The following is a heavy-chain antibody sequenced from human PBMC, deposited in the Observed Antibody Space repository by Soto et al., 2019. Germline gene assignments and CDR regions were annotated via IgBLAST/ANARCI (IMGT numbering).Heavy chain of an antibody. CDR1: GYTFTSYG. J-gene: IGHJ4*02. Sequence: QVHLVQSGAEVKKPGASVKVSCKASGYTFTSYGITWVRQAPGQGLEWMGWISAHNGNTDYAQKLQGRVIVTRDTSTSTAYTELRSLISDDTAVYYCARGRYGDYWGQGALVPVSS. CDR3: ARGRYGDY. CDR2: ISAHNGNT. V-gene: IGHV1-18*01. D-gene: IGHD1-1*01.